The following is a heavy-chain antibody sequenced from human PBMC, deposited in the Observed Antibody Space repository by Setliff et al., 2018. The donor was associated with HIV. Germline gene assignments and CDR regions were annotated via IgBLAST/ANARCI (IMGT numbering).Heavy chain of an antibody. J-gene: IGHJ4*02. CDR1: GGSLSGYH. Sequence: TSETLSLTCAVYGGSLSGYHWSWIRQSPEKGLEWIGEINHSGSTNYNPSLKSRVTMSVDTSKNQFSLKLSSVTAADTAVYYCARVKYNSGWLRPPHYFDNWGQGALVTVSS. CDR3: ARVKYNSGWLRPPHYFDN. D-gene: IGHD6-19*01. V-gene: IGHV4-34*01. CDR2: INHSGST.